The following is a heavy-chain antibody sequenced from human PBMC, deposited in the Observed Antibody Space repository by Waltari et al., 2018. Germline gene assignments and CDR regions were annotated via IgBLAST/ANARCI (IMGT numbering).Heavy chain of an antibody. CDR3: ARAYSGSYYRYFEY. D-gene: IGHD1-26*01. CDR1: GFIFRNYE. J-gene: IGHJ1*01. CDR2: VSVSGKTM. Sequence: EVQLVESGGGLVQPGGSLRLSGAASGFIFRNYELNWVRQTPGKGLEWVSYVSVSGKTMYNVDSVKGRFTISRDNAKNSLHLQMNSLRAEDTAVYYCARAYSGSYYRYFEYWGQGALVTVSS. V-gene: IGHV3-48*03.